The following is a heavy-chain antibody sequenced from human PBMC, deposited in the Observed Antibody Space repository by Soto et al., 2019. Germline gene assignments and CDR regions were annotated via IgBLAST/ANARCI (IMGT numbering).Heavy chain of an antibody. CDR1: GGSISSSSYY. V-gene: IGHV4-39*01. CDR2: IYYSGST. D-gene: IGHD3-22*01. Sequence: PSETLSLTCTVSGGSISSSSYYWGWIRQPPGKGLEWIGSIYYSGSTYYNPSLKSRVTISVDTSKNQFSLKLSSVTAADTAVYYCGKVADSGYYTVDRWGQGTLVTVSS. CDR3: GKVADSGYYTVDR. J-gene: IGHJ5*02.